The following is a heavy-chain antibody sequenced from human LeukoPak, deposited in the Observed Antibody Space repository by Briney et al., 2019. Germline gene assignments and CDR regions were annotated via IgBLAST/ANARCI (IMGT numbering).Heavy chain of an antibody. V-gene: IGHV3-30*02. CDR3: AKDPHSSGWYFTAFDY. Sequence: DPVKGRFTISRDNSKNTLYLQVNSLRAEDTAVYYCAKDPHSSGWYFTAFDYWGQGTLVTVSS. D-gene: IGHD6-19*01. J-gene: IGHJ4*02.